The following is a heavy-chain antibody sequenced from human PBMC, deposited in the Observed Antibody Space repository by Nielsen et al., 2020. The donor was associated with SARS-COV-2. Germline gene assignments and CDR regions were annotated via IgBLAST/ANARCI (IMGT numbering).Heavy chain of an antibody. J-gene: IGHJ4*02. CDR3: ARGTDTRVVGSTFGYFDF. CDR2: INPSDGST. CDR1: GYTFTNSY. D-gene: IGHD1-26*01. V-gene: IGHV1-46*01. Sequence: ASVKVSCKASGYTFTNSYLHWVRQAPGQGLEWMGIINPSDGSTRYAQKFQGRVTMTRDTSTSTVYMKVSSLRSEDTALFYCARGTDTRVVGSTFGYFDFWGQGTLVTVSS.